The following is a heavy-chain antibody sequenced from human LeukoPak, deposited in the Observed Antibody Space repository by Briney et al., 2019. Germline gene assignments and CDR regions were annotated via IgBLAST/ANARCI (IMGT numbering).Heavy chain of an antibody. D-gene: IGHD3-3*01. CDR3: ARDRGTYYDFWSALPPDY. CDR1: GFTFSSYS. V-gene: IGHV3-21*01. J-gene: IGHJ4*02. Sequence: PGGSLRLSCAASGFTFSSYSMNWVRQAPGKGLEWVSSISSSSSYIYYADSVKGRFTISRDNAKNSLYLQMNSLRAEDTAVYYCARDRGTYYDFWSALPPDYWGQGTLVTVSS. CDR2: ISSSSSYI.